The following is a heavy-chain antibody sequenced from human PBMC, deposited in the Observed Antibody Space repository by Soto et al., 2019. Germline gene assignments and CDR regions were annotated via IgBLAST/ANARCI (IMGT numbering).Heavy chain of an antibody. CDR2: IDPSDSYT. CDR3: ARLLGDYDFGSGYPYGMDV. D-gene: IGHD3-3*01. Sequence: EVQLVQSGAEVKKPGESLRISCKGSGYSFTSYWISWVRQMPGKGLEWMGRIDPSDSYTNYSPSFQGHVTISADKSISTAYLQWSSLKASDTAMYYCARLLGDYDFGSGYPYGMDVWGQGTTVTVSS. V-gene: IGHV5-10-1*03. CDR1: GYSFTSYW. J-gene: IGHJ6*02.